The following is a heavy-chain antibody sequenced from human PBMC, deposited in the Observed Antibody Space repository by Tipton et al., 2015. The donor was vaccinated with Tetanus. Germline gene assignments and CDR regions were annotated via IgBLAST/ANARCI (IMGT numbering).Heavy chain of an antibody. CDR2: VSSSGAS. CDR1: GGSISSYY. Sequence: TLSLTCTVSGGSISSYYWSWIRQPPGKGLEWLAYVSSSGASNSDYFLKSRITVSRDTSKNQFSLRLASVTAADTGLYFCARANFDSSKKGPFDSWGQGTLVIVSA. J-gene: IGHJ5*01. V-gene: IGHV4-59*01. D-gene: IGHD5-24*01. CDR3: ARANFDSSKKGPFDS.